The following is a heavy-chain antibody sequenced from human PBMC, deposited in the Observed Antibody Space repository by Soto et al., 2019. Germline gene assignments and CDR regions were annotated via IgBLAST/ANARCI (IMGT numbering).Heavy chain of an antibody. V-gene: IGHV3-74*01. CDR3: ARDLTGSGTY. CDR2: INSDGSTT. Sequence: RLSCAASGFTLSSYWMHWVRQAPGKGLVWVSRINSDGSTTSYADSVKGRFTISRDNAKNTLDLQMNSLRVEDTAVYYCARDLTGSGTYWGQGTLVTVSS. D-gene: IGHD2-15*01. CDR1: GFTLSSYW. J-gene: IGHJ4*02.